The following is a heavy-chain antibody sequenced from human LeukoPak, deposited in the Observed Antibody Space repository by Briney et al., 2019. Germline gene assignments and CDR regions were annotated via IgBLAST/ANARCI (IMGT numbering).Heavy chain of an antibody. Sequence: ASVKVSCKASGYTFTSYGISWMRQAPGQGLEWMGWISAYNGNTNYAQKLQGRVTMTTDTSTSTAYMELRSLRSDDTAVYYCARCGLWFGELRNNFDYWGQGTLVTVSS. J-gene: IGHJ4*02. CDR1: GYTFTSYG. D-gene: IGHD3-10*01. CDR3: ARCGLWFGELRNNFDY. CDR2: ISAYNGNT. V-gene: IGHV1-18*01.